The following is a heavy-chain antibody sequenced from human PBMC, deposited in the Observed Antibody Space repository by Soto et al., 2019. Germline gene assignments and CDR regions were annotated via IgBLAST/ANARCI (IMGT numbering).Heavy chain of an antibody. Sequence: QVQLQKWGAGPLRPLETLSLTCGVSGGSFSGYYWASIRQSPGKGLEWIGEINDRGSINYNPSLKSRVSISVDTAKHHYSLNPSSATAADTPVYYCGRERHDILTWPPGVWCVDLWGRGTLVTVSS. CDR3: GRERHDILTWPPGVWCVDL. V-gene: IGHV4-34*01. D-gene: IGHD3-9*01. J-gene: IGHJ2*01. CDR2: INDRGSI. CDR1: GGSFSGYY.